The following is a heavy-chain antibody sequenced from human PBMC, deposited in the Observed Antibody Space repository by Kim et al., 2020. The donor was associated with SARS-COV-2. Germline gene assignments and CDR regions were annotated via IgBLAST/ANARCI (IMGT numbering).Heavy chain of an antibody. Sequence: GGSLRLSCVASGFTFNTYDMSWVRQAPGKGLEWVSGIRDSGGSTKYADSVKGRFSISRDNSRNTLYLQMDSLRAEDTAVYYCAKVTSGSSGWFEYFQHWGQGTLVTVSS. V-gene: IGHV3-23*01. CDR1: GFTFNTYD. J-gene: IGHJ1*01. D-gene: IGHD6-19*01. CDR3: AKVTSGSSGWFEYFQH. CDR2: IRDSGGST.